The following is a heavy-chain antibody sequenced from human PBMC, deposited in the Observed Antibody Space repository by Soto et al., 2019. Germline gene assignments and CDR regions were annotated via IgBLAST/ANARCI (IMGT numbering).Heavy chain of an antibody. CDR2: ISAGGGST. V-gene: IGHV3-23*01. CDR3: AHPRGYGVFDAYDI. J-gene: IGHJ3*02. CDR1: GFTFSTYA. Sequence: GGSLRLSCAASGFTFSTYAMSWVRQAPGKGLEWVSAISAGGGSTYYADYVKGRFTISRDNSINTLYLQMNSLRTGDTAVYYCAHPRGYGVFDAYDIWGQGAMVTVSS. D-gene: IGHD4-17*01.